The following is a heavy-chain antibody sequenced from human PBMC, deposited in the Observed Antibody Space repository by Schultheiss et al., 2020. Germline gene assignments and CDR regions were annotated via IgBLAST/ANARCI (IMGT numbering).Heavy chain of an antibody. CDR3: ARVGAKAFDI. D-gene: IGHD1-26*01. V-gene: IGHV1-8*01. CDR2: MNPKSGNT. Sequence: ASVKVSCKASGYTFSNYDINWVRQGTGQGLEWMGWMNPKSGNTGYAQKFQGRVTMTRDTSITTAYMELSSLRSDDTAVYYCARVGAKAFDIWGQGTMVTVSS. J-gene: IGHJ3*02. CDR1: GYTFSNYD.